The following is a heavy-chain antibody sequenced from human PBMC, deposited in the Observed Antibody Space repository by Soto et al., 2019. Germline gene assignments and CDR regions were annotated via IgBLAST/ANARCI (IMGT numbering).Heavy chain of an antibody. D-gene: IGHD5-18*01. J-gene: IGHJ5*02. CDR1: GFNFGGYS. V-gene: IGHV3-30-3*01. Sequence: QVHLVESGGGVVQPGTSLRLSCAASGFNFGGYSMTWVRQAPGKGLEWVAVIQHDGNNIYHADSVKGRFTISRDNSKNTLYLQLNSLRVEDTAVYYCARIGVGYSYGSRFDPWGQGTLVTVSS. CDR2: IQHDGNNI. CDR3: ARIGVGYSYGSRFDP.